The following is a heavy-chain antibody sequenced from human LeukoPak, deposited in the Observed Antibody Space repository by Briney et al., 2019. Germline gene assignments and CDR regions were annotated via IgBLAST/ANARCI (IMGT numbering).Heavy chain of an antibody. J-gene: IGHJ2*01. V-gene: IGHV4-59*01. Sequence: PSATLSLTCTVSGGSISSYYWSWIRQPPGKGLEWIGYIYYSGSTNYNPSLKSRVTISVDTSKNQFSLKLSSVTAADTAVYYCARRRWYFDLWGRGTLVTVSS. CDR2: IYYSGST. CDR1: GGSISSYY. CDR3: ARRRWYFDL.